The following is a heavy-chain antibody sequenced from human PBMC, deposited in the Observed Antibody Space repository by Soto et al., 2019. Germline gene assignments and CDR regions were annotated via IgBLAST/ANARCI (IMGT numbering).Heavy chain of an antibody. Sequence: PGGSLRLSCAASGFTFSSYAMSWVRQAPGKGLEWVSAISGSGGSTYYADSVKGRFTISRDNSKNTLYLQMNSLRAEDTAVYYCAKDHVMNGGVIIVPYYYYGRGVWGQGTTVTVSS. J-gene: IGHJ6*02. V-gene: IGHV3-23*01. D-gene: IGHD3-3*01. CDR3: AKDHVMNGGVIIVPYYYYGRGV. CDR1: GFTFSSYA. CDR2: ISGSGGST.